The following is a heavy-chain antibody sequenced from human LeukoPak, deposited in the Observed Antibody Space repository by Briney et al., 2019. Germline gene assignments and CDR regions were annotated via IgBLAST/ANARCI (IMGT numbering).Heavy chain of an antibody. CDR3: ARSPWGAAAVVDY. CDR1: GYTLTGYY. J-gene: IGHJ4*02. CDR2: VNPNSGGT. V-gene: IGHV1-2*02. Sequence: ASVKVSCKASGYTLTGYYMHWVRQAPGQGLEWMGWVNPNSGGTNYAQKFQGRVTMTRDTSISTAYMELSRLRSDDTAVYYCARSPWGAAAVVDYWGQGTLVTVSS. D-gene: IGHD6-13*01.